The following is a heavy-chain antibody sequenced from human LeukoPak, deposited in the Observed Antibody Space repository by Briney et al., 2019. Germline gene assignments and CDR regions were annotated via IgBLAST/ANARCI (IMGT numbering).Heavy chain of an antibody. J-gene: IGHJ4*02. Sequence: PSETLSLTCTVSGGSLRSSSYYWGWVRQPPGRGLEWLGSIYYSGSTYYNPSLKSRVPISVETSKNQFSRKVSSVTAADTAVYYCARSDAEYYYDSSGYSHYFDYWGQGTLVTVSS. CDR1: GGSLRSSSYY. V-gene: IGHV4-39*07. D-gene: IGHD3-22*01. CDR2: IYYSGST. CDR3: ARSDAEYYYDSSGYSHYFDY.